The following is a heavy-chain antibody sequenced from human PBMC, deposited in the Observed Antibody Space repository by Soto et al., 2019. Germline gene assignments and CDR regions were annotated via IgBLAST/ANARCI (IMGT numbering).Heavy chain of an antibody. CDR2: ISGSGGST. J-gene: IGHJ6*02. CDR3: AKNIDSRGPANYGMDV. Sequence: EVQLLESGGGLVQPGGSLRLSCAASGFTFSSYAMSWVRQAPGKGLEWVSAISGSGGSTYYADSVKGRFTISRDNSKNTLYLQMNSLRAEDTAVYYCAKNIDSRGPANYGMDVWGQGTTVTVSS. CDR1: GFTFSSYA. D-gene: IGHD3-22*01. V-gene: IGHV3-23*01.